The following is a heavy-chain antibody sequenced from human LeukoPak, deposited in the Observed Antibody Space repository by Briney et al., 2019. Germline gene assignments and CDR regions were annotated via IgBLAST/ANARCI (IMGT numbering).Heavy chain of an antibody. J-gene: IGHJ6*02. CDR3: ARGGYSESFYNPRSYGMDV. CDR1: GYTFTNYY. Sequence: ASVKVSCKASGYTFTNYYLHWVRQAPGQGLARMGIINPSGDTTRYVEKFQGRVTMTRDTSASTVYMELSSLRSEDTAVYYCARGGYSESFYNPRSYGMDVWGQGTTVIVSS. V-gene: IGHV1-46*01. CDR2: INPSGDTT. D-gene: IGHD3-10*01.